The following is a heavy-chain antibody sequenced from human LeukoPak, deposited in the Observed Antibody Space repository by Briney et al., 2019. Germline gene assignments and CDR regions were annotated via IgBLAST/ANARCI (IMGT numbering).Heavy chain of an antibody. D-gene: IGHD5-12*01. CDR1: GFTFSSYA. J-gene: IGHJ4*02. Sequence: GGSLRLSCSASGFTFSSYAMHWVRQAPGKGLEYVSAISSNGSSTYYADSVKGRFTISRDNSKNTLYLQMSSLRAEDTAVYYCVKDVSRYSGYDSTFDYWGQGTLVTVSS. V-gene: IGHV3-64D*06. CDR3: VKDVSRYSGYDSTFDY. CDR2: ISSNGSST.